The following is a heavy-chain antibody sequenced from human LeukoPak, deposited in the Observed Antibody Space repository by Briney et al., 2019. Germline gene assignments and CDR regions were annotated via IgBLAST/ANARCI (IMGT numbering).Heavy chain of an antibody. Sequence: GGSLRLSCAASGFTFSSYAMSWVRQAPGKGLEWVSAISGSGGSTYYADSVKGRFTISRDNSKNTLYLQMNSLRAEDTAVYYCAKGSMRYYDSSGSHAFDIWGQGTMVTVSS. CDR3: AKGSMRYYDSSGSHAFDI. D-gene: IGHD3-22*01. CDR1: GFTFSSYA. J-gene: IGHJ3*02. V-gene: IGHV3-23*01. CDR2: ISGSGGST.